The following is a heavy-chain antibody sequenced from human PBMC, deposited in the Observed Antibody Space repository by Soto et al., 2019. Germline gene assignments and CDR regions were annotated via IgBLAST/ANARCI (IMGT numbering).Heavy chain of an antibody. V-gene: IGHV4-31*03. J-gene: IGHJ6*02. D-gene: IGHD2-2*01. CDR1: GGSISSGGYY. CDR3: ARLPGVPAAIVYYYGIDV. CDR2: IYYSGST. Sequence: SETLSLTCTVSGGSISSGGYYWSWIRQHPGKGLEWIGYIYYSGSTYYNPSLKSRVTISVDTSKNQFSLKLSSVTAADTAVYYCARLPGVPAAIVYYYGIDVWGQGTAVTVSS.